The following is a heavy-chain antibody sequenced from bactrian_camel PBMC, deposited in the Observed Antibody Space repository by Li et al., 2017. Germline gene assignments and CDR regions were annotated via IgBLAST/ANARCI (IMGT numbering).Heavy chain of an antibody. J-gene: IGHJ4*01. CDR3: AAAMGGWVVAGPMDPDEMHY. CDR2: INQVATVT. V-gene: IGHV3S6*01. D-gene: IGHD1*01. Sequence: VQLVESGGGLVQPGGSLRLSCAASGFTLNAYSMNWVRQAPGKAHEWVAYINQVATVTYYADAVKGRFTLSKDNTKNTLYLQMNSLKPEDTAMYYCAAAMGGWVVAGPMDPDEMHYWGQGTQVTVS. CDR1: GFTLNAYS.